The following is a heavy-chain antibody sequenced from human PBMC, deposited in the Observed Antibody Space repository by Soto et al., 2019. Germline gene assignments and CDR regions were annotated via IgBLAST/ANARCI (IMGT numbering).Heavy chain of an antibody. D-gene: IGHD3-3*02. CDR3: TKVLALPPNDAFDI. V-gene: IGHV3-15*01. CDR2: IKSKGGGETT. Sequence: EGQLVESGGRLVEPGGSLRLSCAASGFNFNVAWMNWVRQAPGTGLEWLGRIKSKGGGETTEYVAFVKGRFTISRDDSKNTLYLQMNSLKSEDTAVYYCTKVLALPPNDAFDIWGQGTMVTVSS. CDR1: GFNFNVAW. J-gene: IGHJ3*02.